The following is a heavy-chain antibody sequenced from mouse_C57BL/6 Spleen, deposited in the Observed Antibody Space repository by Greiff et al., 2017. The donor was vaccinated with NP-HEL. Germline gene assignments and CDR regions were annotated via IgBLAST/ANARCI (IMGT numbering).Heavy chain of an antibody. CDR3: ARYDGYYDYAMDY. CDR2: IDPSDSYT. Sequence: QVQLQQSGAELVMPGASVKLSCKASGYTFTSYWMHWVKQRPGQGLEWIGEIDPSDSYTNYNQKFKGKSTLTVDKSSSTAYMQLSSLTSEDSAVYYCARYDGYYDYAMDYWGQGTSVTVSS. D-gene: IGHD2-3*01. V-gene: IGHV1-69*01. CDR1: GYTFTSYW. J-gene: IGHJ4*01.